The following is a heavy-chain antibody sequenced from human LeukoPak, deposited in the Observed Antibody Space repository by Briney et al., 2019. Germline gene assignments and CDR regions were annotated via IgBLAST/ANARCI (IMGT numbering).Heavy chain of an antibody. CDR3: ARVVGPFVLDAFDI. CDR1: GYTFTSYA. J-gene: IGHJ3*02. Sequence: ASVKVSCKASGYTFTSYAMNWVRQATGQGLESMGWINTNTGNPTYAQGFTGRFVFSLDTSVSTAYLQISSLKAEDTAVYYCARVVGPFVLDAFDIWGQGTMVTVSS. V-gene: IGHV7-4-1*02. CDR2: INTNTGNP. D-gene: IGHD1-26*01.